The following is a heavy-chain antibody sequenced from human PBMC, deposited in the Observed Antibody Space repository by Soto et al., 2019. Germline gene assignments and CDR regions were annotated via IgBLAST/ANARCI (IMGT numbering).Heavy chain of an antibody. CDR3: ARDYCSGGGCHTYNWFDP. CDR2: ISYDGSNK. D-gene: IGHD2-15*01. CDR1: GFTFSSYG. J-gene: IGHJ5*02. Sequence: PGGSLRLSCAASGFTFSSYGMHWVRQAPGKGLEWVAVISYDGSNKYYADSVKGRFTISRDNFKNMLYVQVNSLRAEDTAVYYFARDYCSGGGCHTYNWFDPWGQGALVTVSS. V-gene: IGHV3-33*01.